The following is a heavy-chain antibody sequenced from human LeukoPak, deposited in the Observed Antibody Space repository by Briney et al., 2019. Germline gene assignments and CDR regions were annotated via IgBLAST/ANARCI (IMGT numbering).Heavy chain of an antibody. Sequence: ASVKVSCKASGYTFTGYYMHWVRQAPGQRLEWMGWINAGNGNTKYSQEFQGRVTITRDTSASTAYMELSSLRSEDTAVYYCATRQEGVHNYWGQGTLVTVSS. CDR2: INAGNGNT. V-gene: IGHV1/OR15-3*02. D-gene: IGHD3-10*01. CDR1: GYTFTGYY. J-gene: IGHJ4*02. CDR3: ATRQEGVHNY.